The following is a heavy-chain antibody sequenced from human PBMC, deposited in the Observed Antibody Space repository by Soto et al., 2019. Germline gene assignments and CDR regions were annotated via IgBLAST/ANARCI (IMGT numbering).Heavy chain of an antibody. D-gene: IGHD6-6*01. CDR1: GFTFSSYA. J-gene: IGHJ6*03. CDR2: ISGSGGST. Sequence: GGSLRLSCAASGFTFSSYAISWVRQAPGKGLEWVSAISGSGGSTYYADSVKGRFTISRDNSKNTLYLQMNSLRAEDTAVYYCAKDPRQLAIDYYYYYYMDVWGKGTTVTVSS. CDR3: AKDPRQLAIDYYYYYYMDV. V-gene: IGHV3-23*01.